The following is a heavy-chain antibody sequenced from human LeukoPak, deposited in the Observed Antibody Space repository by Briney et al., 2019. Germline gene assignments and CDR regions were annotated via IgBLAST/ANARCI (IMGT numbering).Heavy chain of an antibody. J-gene: IGHJ4*02. CDR3: AREGSSSWYVIY. CDR1: GYTFTSYG. V-gene: IGHV1-18*01. Sequence: ASVKLSCKASGYTFTSYGISWLRQSPGQRLEWMGWISAYNGNTNYAQKLQGRVTMTTDTSTSTAYMELRSLRSDATALYYCAREGSSSWYVIYWGQGTLVTVSS. D-gene: IGHD6-13*01. CDR2: ISAYNGNT.